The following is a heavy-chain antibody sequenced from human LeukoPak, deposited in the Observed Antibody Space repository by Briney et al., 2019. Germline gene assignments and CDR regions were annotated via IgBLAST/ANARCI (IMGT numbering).Heavy chain of an antibody. CDR1: GFTFSNAW. CDR3: TTRSSGWLKRPTPFDY. D-gene: IGHD6-19*01. Sequence: PGGSLRLSCAASGFTFSNAWMSWVRQAPGKGLEWVGRIKSKTDGGTTDYAAPVKGRFTISRDDSKNTLYLQMNSLKTEVTAVYYCTTRSSGWLKRPTPFDYWGQGTLVTVSS. V-gene: IGHV3-15*01. J-gene: IGHJ4*02. CDR2: IKSKTDGGTT.